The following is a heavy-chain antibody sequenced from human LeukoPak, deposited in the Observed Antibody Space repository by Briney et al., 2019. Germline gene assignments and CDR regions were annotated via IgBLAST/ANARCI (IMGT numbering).Heavy chain of an antibody. V-gene: IGHV4-39*07. CDR3: ASAGAMVFDY. D-gene: IGHD5-18*01. CDR1: GGSISSSSYY. CDR2: IYYSGST. J-gene: IGHJ4*02. Sequence: SETLSLTCTVSGGSISSSSYYWGWIRQPPGKGLVWIGSIYYSGSTYYNPSLKSRVTISVDTSKNQFSLKLSSVTAADTAVYYCASAGAMVFDYWGQGTLVTVSS.